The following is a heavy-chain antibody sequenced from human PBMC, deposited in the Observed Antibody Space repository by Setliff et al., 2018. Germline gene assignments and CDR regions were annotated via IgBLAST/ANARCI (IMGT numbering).Heavy chain of an antibody. D-gene: IGHD5-18*01. CDR2: ISGGGRYT. CDR3: ARAADSYGPPRSYMDV. V-gene: IGHV3-21*01. CDR1: GFTFSSYS. Sequence: SLRLSCIASGFTFSSYSMNWVRQAPGKGLEWVSSISGGGRYTYSADSVRGRFTISRDNAKNSLYLQMNSLRAEDTAVYYCARAADSYGPPRSYMDVWGKGTTVTVSS. J-gene: IGHJ6*03.